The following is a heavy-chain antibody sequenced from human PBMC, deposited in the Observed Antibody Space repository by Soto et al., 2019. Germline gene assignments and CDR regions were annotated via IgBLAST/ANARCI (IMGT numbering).Heavy chain of an antibody. CDR3: ATNWGYYDFWSGYYTWFDP. D-gene: IGHD3-3*01. CDR2: IIPIFGTA. Sequence: SVKVSCKASGGTFSSYAISWVRQAPGQGLEWMGGIIPIFGTANYAQKFQGRVTITADESTSTAYMELSSLRSEDTAVYYCATNWGYYDFWSGYYTWFDPWGQGTLVTVSS. V-gene: IGHV1-69*13. J-gene: IGHJ5*02. CDR1: GGTFSSYA.